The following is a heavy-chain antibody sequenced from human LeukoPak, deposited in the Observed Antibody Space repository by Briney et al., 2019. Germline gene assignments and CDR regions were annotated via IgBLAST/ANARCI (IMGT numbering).Heavy chain of an antibody. CDR1: GYSISSSSGYY. CDR3: ARHDPWGY. CDR2: IDYSGTT. D-gene: IGHD3-16*01. Sequence: PSETLSLTCTVSGYSISSSSGYYWGWIRQPPGKGLEWIGSIDYSGTTYYNVSLKSRLTISVDTSENQLSLKLSSVTAADTAVYYCARHDPWGYWGQGTLVTVSS. J-gene: IGHJ4*02. V-gene: IGHV4-39*01.